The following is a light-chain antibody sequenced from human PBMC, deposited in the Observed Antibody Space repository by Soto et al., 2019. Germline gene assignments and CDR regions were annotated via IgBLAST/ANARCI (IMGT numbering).Light chain of an antibody. CDR3: QQTYSSPWA. V-gene: IGKV1-39*01. Sequence: DIPMTQSPSSLSASVGDRITITCRASQSIRNYLNWYQQKPGKAPKLLIYAASSFQVGVPSRFSGSGSGTDFTLTISSLQPEDFATYHCQQTYSSPWAFGQGTKVEIK. CDR1: QSIRNY. CDR2: AAS. J-gene: IGKJ1*01.